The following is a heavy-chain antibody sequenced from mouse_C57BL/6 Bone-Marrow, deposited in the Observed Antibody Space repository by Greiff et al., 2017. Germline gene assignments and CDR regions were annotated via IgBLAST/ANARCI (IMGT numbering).Heavy chain of an antibody. V-gene: IGHV1-82*01. CDR3: ATSITTVVKFDY. J-gene: IGHJ2*01. D-gene: IGHD1-1*01. Sequence: QVQLQQSGPELVKPGASVKISCKASGYAFSSSWMNWVKQRPGKGLVGIGRIYPGDGDTNYNGKFKGKATLTADKSSSTAYMQRSSLTSEDSAVYFCATSITTVVKFDYWGQGTTLTVSS. CDR2: IYPGDGDT. CDR1: GYAFSSSW.